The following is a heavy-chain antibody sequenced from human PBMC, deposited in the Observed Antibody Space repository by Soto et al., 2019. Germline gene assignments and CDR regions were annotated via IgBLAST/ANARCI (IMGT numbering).Heavy chain of an antibody. J-gene: IGHJ4*01. CDR1: RXSFSSYS. D-gene: IGHD2-2*02. V-gene: IGHV3-23*01. Sequence: GSLRLSGAASRXSFSSYSMSWVRQAPGKGLEWVSTISGSDGNTFYADWVKGLFSISIDTSKNTLYLQMNSPRADDTAVYYCARLRYLDSWGHGIRVTASS. CDR3: ARLRYLDS. CDR2: ISGSDGNT.